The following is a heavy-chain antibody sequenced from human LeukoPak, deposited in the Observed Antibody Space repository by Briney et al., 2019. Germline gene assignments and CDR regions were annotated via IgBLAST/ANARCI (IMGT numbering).Heavy chain of an antibody. V-gene: IGHV3-30*04. CDR1: GFTFSSYA. CDR3: ARDMCSSTSCYVVYYYYGMDV. J-gene: IGHJ6*02. D-gene: IGHD2-2*01. CDR2: ISYDGSNK. Sequence: GRSLRLSCAASGFTFSSYAMHWVRQAPGKGLEWVAVISYDGSNKYYADSVKGRFTISRDNSKNTLYLQMNSLRAEDTAVYYCARDMCSSTSCYVVYYYYGMDVWGQGTTVTVSS.